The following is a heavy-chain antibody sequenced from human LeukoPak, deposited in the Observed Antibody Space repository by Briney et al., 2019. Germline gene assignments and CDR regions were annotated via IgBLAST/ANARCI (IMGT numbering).Heavy chain of an antibody. Sequence: GGSLRLSCAASGFTFSSYEMNWVRQAPGKGLEWVSSISSSSSYIYYADSVKGRFTISRDNAKNSLYLQMNSLRAEDTAVYYCAREEETGYYLPAYYYYYMDVWGKGTTVTVSS. V-gene: IGHV3-21*01. CDR3: AREEETGYYLPAYYYYYMDV. CDR1: GFTFSSYE. D-gene: IGHD3-9*01. J-gene: IGHJ6*03. CDR2: ISSSSSYI.